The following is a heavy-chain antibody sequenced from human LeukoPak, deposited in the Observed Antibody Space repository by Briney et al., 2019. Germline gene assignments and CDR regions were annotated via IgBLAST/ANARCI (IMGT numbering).Heavy chain of an antibody. CDR2: FDPEDGET. V-gene: IGHV1-24*01. Sequence: ASVKVSCKVSGYTLTELSMHWVRQAPGKGLEWMGGFDPEDGETIYAQKFQGRVTMTEDTSTDTAYMELSSLRSEDTAVYYCATDPRYSGSSGAFDIWGQGTMATVSS. CDR3: ATDPRYSGSSGAFDI. J-gene: IGHJ3*02. CDR1: GYTLTELS. D-gene: IGHD1-26*01.